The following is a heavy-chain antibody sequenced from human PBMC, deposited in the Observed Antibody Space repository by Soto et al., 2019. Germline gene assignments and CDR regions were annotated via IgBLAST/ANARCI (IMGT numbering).Heavy chain of an antibody. V-gene: IGHV3-48*02. CDR1: GFTFSTYS. CDR3: VRGRDGYNYYFDY. CDR2: ISSGSSTI. D-gene: IGHD1-1*01. Sequence: EVQLVESGGDLVQPGGSLRLSCAASGFTFSTYSMNWVRQAPGKGLEWVSYISSGSSTIYYADSVEGRFTISRDNAKNSLYLQMISLRDEDTAVYYCVRGRDGYNYYFDYWGQGTLVPVSS. J-gene: IGHJ4*02.